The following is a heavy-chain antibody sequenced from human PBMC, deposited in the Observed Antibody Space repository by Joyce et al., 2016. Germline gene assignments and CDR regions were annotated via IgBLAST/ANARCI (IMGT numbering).Heavy chain of an antibody. J-gene: IGHJ6*02. CDR2: SSSDSTYI. D-gene: IGHD3-22*01. CDR3: ARGGIVYDYSMDL. CDR1: GFTFSTSS. Sequence: EVQLVESGGGLVKPGGSLRISCAASGFTFSTSSMSWFRRAPGKGLEWVSASSSDSTYIFYADAVKGRLTVSRDNAKNSLYLQMNSLRAEDTAVFFCARGGIVYDYSMDLWGQGTTVTVSS. V-gene: IGHV3-21*02.